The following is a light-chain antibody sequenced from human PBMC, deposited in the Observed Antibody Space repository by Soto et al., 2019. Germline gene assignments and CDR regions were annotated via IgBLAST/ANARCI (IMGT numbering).Light chain of an antibody. CDR3: QQYNNWLIT. Sequence: DIQMTQSPSTLSASVGDRVTITCRASQSISSWLARYQQKPGKAPKLLIYKASSLESGVPSRFSGSGSGTEFTLTISSLQSEDFAVYYCQQYNNWLITFGQGTRLEIK. V-gene: IGKV1-5*03. J-gene: IGKJ5*01. CDR1: QSISSW. CDR2: KAS.